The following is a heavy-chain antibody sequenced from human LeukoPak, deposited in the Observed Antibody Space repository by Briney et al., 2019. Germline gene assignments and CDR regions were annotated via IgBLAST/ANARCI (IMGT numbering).Heavy chain of an antibody. D-gene: IGHD3-10*01. J-gene: IGHJ6*02. V-gene: IGHV3-23*01. CDR3: AKDKGSGSLDGMDV. Sequence: GGSLRLFCVPSGFTFSSYTMSWVRQAPGRGLEWVSFISGSGGSANYADSVKGRFTISRDNSKNSLYLQMNSLRAEDTAVYYCAKDKGSGSLDGMDVWGQGTTVTVSS. CDR1: GFTFSSYT. CDR2: ISGSGGSA.